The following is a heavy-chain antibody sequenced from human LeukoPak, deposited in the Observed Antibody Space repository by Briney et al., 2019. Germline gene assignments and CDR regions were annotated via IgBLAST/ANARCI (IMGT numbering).Heavy chain of an antibody. J-gene: IGHJ6*03. Sequence: PSDTLSLPCTVSVGSISRYYWSWIRQPPGKGLEWIGYIYYSGSTNYNPSLKSRVTISVDTSKNQFSLNLSSVTAADTAVYCCARGTGERYYYYYMDVWGKGTTVTVSS. V-gene: IGHV4-59*07. D-gene: IGHD7-27*01. CDR1: VGSISRYY. CDR2: IYYSGST. CDR3: ARGTGERYYYYYMDV.